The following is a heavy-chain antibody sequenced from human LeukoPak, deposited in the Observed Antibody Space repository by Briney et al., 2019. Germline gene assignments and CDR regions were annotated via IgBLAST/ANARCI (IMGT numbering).Heavy chain of an antibody. V-gene: IGHV3-30*04. CDR1: GFTFSSYA. J-gene: IGHJ4*02. CDR3: AREECSSTSCTSYFDY. D-gene: IGHD2-2*01. CDR2: ISYDGSNK. Sequence: RRSLRLSCAASGFTFSSYAMHWVRQAPGKGLEWVAVISYDGSNKYYADSVKGRFTISRDNSKNTLYLQMNSLRAEDTAVYYCAREECSSTSCTSYFDYWGQGTLVTVSS.